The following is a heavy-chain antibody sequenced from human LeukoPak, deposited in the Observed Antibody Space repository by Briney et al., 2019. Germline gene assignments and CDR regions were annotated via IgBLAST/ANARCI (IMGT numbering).Heavy chain of an antibody. V-gene: IGHV3-21*01. CDR1: GFTFSSYS. CDR2: ISSSSSYI. Sequence: GGSLRLSCAASGFTFSSYSMNWVRQAPGEGLEWVSSISSSSSYIYYADSVKGRFTISRDNAKNSLYLQMNSLRAEDTAVYYCARDLGGGGIFDYWGQGTLVTVSS. J-gene: IGHJ4*02. CDR3: ARDLGGGGIFDY. D-gene: IGHD3-16*01.